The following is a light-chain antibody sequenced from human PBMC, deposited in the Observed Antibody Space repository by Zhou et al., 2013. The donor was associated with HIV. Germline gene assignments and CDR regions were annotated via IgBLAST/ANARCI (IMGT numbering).Light chain of an antibody. V-gene: IGKV1-27*01. CDR3: QKYNTAPWT. CDR1: QGISN. Sequence: DIQMTQSPSSLSASVGDRVTITCRASQGISNFPKVLIYAASTLQSGVPSRFSGSGSGTDFTLTISSLQPEDVATYYCQKYNTAPWTFGQGTKVEMK. CDR2: AAS. J-gene: IGKJ1*01.